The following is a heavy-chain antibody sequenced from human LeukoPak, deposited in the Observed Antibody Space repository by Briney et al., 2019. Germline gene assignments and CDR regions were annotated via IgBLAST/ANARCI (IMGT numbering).Heavy chain of an antibody. Sequence: GGSLRLSCSASGFTFSSYAMHWVRQAPGKGLEYVSAISSNGGSTYYADSVKGRFTISRDNAKNTLYLQMNSLRAEDTAVYYCATSPLDSRYFFDYWGQGTLVTVSS. J-gene: IGHJ4*02. CDR2: ISSNGGST. CDR3: ATSPLDSRYFFDY. V-gene: IGHV3-64*04. CDR1: GFTFSSYA. D-gene: IGHD6-13*01.